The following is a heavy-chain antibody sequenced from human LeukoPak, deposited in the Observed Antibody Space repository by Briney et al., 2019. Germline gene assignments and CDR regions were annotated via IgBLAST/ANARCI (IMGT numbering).Heavy chain of an antibody. D-gene: IGHD1-26*01. CDR2: IYSDGST. CDR1: GFTVSSNY. Sequence: GGSLRLSCAASGFTVSSNYMSWVRQAPGKGLEWVSVIYSDGSTYYADSVKGRFTISRDNSKNTLYLQMNSLRAEDTAVYYCARVQVGATLDYWGQGTLVTVSS. CDR3: ARVQVGATLDY. V-gene: IGHV3-53*01. J-gene: IGHJ4*02.